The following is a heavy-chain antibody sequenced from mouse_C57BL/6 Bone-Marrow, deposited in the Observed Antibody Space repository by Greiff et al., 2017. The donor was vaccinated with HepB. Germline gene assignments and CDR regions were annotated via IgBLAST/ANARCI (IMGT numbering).Heavy chain of an antibody. CDR1: GFTFSSYG. Sequence: EVKLMESGGDLVKPGGSLKLSCAASGFTFSSYGMSWVRQTPDKRLEWVATISSGGSSTYYPDSVKGRFTISRDNAKNTLYLQMSSLKSEYTAVYYCARHPPLHYYGSSYYFDYWGQGTTLTVSS. J-gene: IGHJ2*01. V-gene: IGHV5-6*01. D-gene: IGHD1-1*01. CDR2: ISSGGSST. CDR3: ARHPPLHYYGSSYYFDY.